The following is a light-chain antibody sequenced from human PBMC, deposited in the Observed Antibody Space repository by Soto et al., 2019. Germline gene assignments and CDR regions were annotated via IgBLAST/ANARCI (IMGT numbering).Light chain of an antibody. Sequence: EIVMTQSPATLSLSQGERAALSCRSSQSINSEVSWYQQTRGQPPRLLIHGASTSATGVPARFAGSGSGSEFTLTTSGLQSEDFVVYYCQEGHNWPLTFGHGTMLEI. CDR1: QSINSE. V-gene: IGKV3-15*01. J-gene: IGKJ2*01. CDR2: GAS. CDR3: QEGHNWPLT.